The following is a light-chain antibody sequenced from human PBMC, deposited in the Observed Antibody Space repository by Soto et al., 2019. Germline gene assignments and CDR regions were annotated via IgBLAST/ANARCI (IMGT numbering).Light chain of an antibody. CDR1: QSVSRNY. V-gene: IGKV3-20*01. J-gene: IGKJ1*01. CDR2: GAS. Sequence: EIVLTQSPGTLSLSPGERATLSCRASQSVSRNYLAWYQQKSGQAPRLLIYGASSRATGIPDRFSGSGSGTDFTLTITRLEPEDFAVYFCLQYGGLPRTFGQGTKVEIK. CDR3: LQYGGLPRT.